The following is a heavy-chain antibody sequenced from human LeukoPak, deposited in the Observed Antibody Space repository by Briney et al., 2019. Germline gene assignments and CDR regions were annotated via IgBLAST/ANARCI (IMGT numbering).Heavy chain of an antibody. Sequence: SETLSLTCTVSGGSISSYYWSWIRQPPEKGLEWIGYIYYSGSTNYNPSLKSRVTISVDTSKNQFSLKLSSVTAADTAVYYCARSDWFGGFRFDPWGQGTLVTVSS. D-gene: IGHD3-10*01. CDR2: IYYSGST. J-gene: IGHJ5*02. CDR1: GGSISSYY. V-gene: IGHV4-59*01. CDR3: ARSDWFGGFRFDP.